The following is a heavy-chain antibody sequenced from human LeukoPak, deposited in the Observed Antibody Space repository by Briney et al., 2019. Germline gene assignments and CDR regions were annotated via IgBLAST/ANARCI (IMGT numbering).Heavy chain of an antibody. CDR3: ARERGYQLPQRYYYYMDV. V-gene: IGHV1-69*05. Sequence: SVKVSCKASGGTFSSYAISWVRQAPGQGLEWMGGIIPIFGTANYAQKFQGRVTITTDESTSTAYMELSSLRSEDTAVYYCARERGYQLPQRYYYYMDVWGKGTTVTVSS. D-gene: IGHD2-2*01. J-gene: IGHJ6*03. CDR2: IIPIFGTA. CDR1: GGTFSSYA.